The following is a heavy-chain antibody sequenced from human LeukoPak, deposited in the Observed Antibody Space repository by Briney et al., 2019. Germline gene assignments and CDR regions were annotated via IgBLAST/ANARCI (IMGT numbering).Heavy chain of an antibody. Sequence: GGSLRLSCAASGFTFSSYATHWVRQAPGKGLEWVAVISYDGSNKYYADSVKGRFTISRDNSKNTLYLQMNSLRAEDTAVYYCARDLFGYSYGSLGYWGQGTLVTVSS. D-gene: IGHD5-18*01. J-gene: IGHJ4*02. V-gene: IGHV3-30-3*01. CDR3: ARDLFGYSYGSLGY. CDR1: GFTFSSYA. CDR2: ISYDGSNK.